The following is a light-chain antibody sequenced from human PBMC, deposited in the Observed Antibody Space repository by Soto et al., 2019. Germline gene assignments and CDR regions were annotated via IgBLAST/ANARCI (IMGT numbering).Light chain of an antibody. CDR1: ESVSSY. J-gene: IGKJ1*01. CDR2: DAS. V-gene: IGKV3-11*01. Sequence: EIVLTQSPATLSLSPGERATLSCRASESVSSYLAWYQQKPGQAPRLLIYDASNRATDIPARFSGSGSGTDFTLTISSLEAEDFAVYYCQQRYNWPETFGQGTKVDIQ. CDR3: QQRYNWPET.